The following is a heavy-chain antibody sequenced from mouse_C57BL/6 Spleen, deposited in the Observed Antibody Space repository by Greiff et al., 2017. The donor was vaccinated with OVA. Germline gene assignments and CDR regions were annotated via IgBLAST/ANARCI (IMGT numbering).Heavy chain of an antibody. J-gene: IGHJ2*01. CDR3: ARDYGSDY. CDR1: GYAFSSSW. CDR2: IYPGDGDT. D-gene: IGHD1-1*01. V-gene: IGHV1-82*01. Sequence: VQRVESGPELVKPGASVKISCKASGYAFSSSWMNWVKQRPGKGLEWIGRIYPGDGDTNYNGKFKGKATLTADKSSSTAYMQLSSLTSEDSAVYFCARDYGSDYWGQGTTLTVSS.